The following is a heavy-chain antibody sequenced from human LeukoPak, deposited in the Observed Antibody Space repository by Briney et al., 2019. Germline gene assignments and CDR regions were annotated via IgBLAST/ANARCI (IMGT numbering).Heavy chain of an antibody. CDR3: ARDYSSGWPGYYFDY. V-gene: IGHV1-69*13. CDR2: IIPIFGTA. Sequence: SVKVSCKASGGTLSSYAISWVRQAPGQGLEWMGGIIPIFGTANYAQKFQGRVTITADESTSTAYMELSSLRSEDTAVYYCARDYSSGWPGYYFDYWGQGTLVTVSS. J-gene: IGHJ4*02. CDR1: GGTLSSYA. D-gene: IGHD6-19*01.